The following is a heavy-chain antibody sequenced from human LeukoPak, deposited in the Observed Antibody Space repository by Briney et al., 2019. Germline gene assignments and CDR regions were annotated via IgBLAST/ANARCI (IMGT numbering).Heavy chain of an antibody. CDR3: AIEYYYDSSGYGAFDI. CDR1: GFTFSTYG. Sequence: GRSLRLSCAASGFTFSTYGMHWVRQAPGKGLEWVAVISYDGSNKYYADSVKGRFTISRDNSKNSLYLQMNSLRAEDTAVYYCAIEYYYDSSGYGAFDIWGQGTMVTVSS. J-gene: IGHJ3*02. D-gene: IGHD3-22*01. V-gene: IGHV3-30*03. CDR2: ISYDGSNK.